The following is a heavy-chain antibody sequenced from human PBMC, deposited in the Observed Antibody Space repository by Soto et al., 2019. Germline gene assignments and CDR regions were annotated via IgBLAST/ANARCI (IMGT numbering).Heavy chain of an antibody. D-gene: IGHD1-7*01. CDR3: VRRVSGNYDY. J-gene: IGHJ4*02. V-gene: IGHV3-64*01. Sequence: EVQLAESGGGMVQPGGSLRLSCVASGFTFSSYDMHWVRQAPGKGLEYVSSISSNGGTTYYGNSVKGRFTISRDNSKNTLYLKMGSLRAEDMAVYYCVRRVSGNYDYWGQGPLVTVSS. CDR2: ISSNGGTT. CDR1: GFTFSSYD.